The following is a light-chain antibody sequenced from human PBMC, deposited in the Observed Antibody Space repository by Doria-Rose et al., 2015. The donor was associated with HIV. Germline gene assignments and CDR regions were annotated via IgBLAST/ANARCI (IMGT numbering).Light chain of an antibody. CDR3: QQLSSYPLT. CDR2: AAS. CDR1: QGITSY. J-gene: IGKJ4*01. V-gene: IGKV1-9*01. Sequence: TITCRASQGITSYLTWYQQKPGTAPKVLIYAASTLQSGVPSRFSGSGSGTEFTLTISSLQPEDFATYYCQQLSSYPLTFGGGTKVDIK.